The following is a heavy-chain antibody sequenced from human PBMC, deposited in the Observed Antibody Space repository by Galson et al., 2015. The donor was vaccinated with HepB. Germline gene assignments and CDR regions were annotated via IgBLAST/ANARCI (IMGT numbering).Heavy chain of an antibody. V-gene: IGHV1-46*01. CDR3: ARDLIGYIDS. Sequence: SVKVSCKASGYTFTTYYMHWVRQAPGQGLEWMGMINPSGGSTTYAQKFQGRVTMTRDTSTSTVYMELSSLRSEDTAVYFCARDLIGYIDSWGQGTLVTVSS. J-gene: IGHJ4*02. CDR1: GYTFTTYY. CDR2: INPSGGST. D-gene: IGHD2-15*01.